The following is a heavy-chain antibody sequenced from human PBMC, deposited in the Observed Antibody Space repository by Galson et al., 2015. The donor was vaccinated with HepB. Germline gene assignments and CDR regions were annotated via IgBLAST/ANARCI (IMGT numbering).Heavy chain of an antibody. CDR3: ARDWGWRDYGDYGPHYFDY. Sequence: SVKVSCKASGYTFTSYGISWVRQAPGQGLEWMGWISAYNGNTNYAQKLQGRVTMTTDTSTSTAYMELRSLRSDDTAVYYCARDWGWRDYGDYGPHYFDYWGQGTLVTVSS. J-gene: IGHJ4*02. CDR2: ISAYNGNT. CDR1: GYTFTSYG. D-gene: IGHD4-17*01. V-gene: IGHV1-18*04.